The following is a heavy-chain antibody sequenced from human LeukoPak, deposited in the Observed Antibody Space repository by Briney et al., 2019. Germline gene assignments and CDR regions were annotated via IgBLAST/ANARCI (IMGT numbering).Heavy chain of an antibody. CDR2: IKTDGSST. V-gene: IGHV3-74*01. D-gene: IGHD6-19*01. CDR3: AKGGLVRYYYYYYMDV. CDR1: RFTFSNYW. Sequence: GGSLRLSCAASRFTFSNYWMHWVRQPPGKGLVWVSRIKTDGSSTSYADSVKGRFTISRDNSKNTLYLQMNSLRAEDTAVYYCAKGGLVRYYYYYYMDVWGKGTTVTVSS. J-gene: IGHJ6*03.